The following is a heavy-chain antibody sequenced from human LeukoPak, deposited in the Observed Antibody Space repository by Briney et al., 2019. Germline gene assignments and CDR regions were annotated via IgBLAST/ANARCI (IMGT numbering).Heavy chain of an antibody. CDR2: ISSSCSTI. D-gene: IGHD6-13*01. Sequence: PGGSLRLSCAASGFTFSSYEMNWVRQAPGKGLEWVSYISSSCSTIYYADSVKGRFTISRDNAKNSLYLQMNSLRAEDTAVNYCAQIQGSWYPPVGYWGQGTLVTVSS. CDR3: AQIQGSWYPPVGY. V-gene: IGHV3-48*03. J-gene: IGHJ4*02. CDR1: GFTFSSYE.